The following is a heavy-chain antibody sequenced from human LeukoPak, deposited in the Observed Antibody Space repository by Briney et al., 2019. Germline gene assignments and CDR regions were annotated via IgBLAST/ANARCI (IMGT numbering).Heavy chain of an antibody. V-gene: IGHV3-30*04. J-gene: IGHJ6*04. Sequence: GGSLRLSCAASGFTFSTYPMHWVRQAPGKGLEWVAVISYDGSNKYYADSVKGRFTISRDNSKNTLYLQMNSLRAEDTAVYYCAKDRRYYYGSGSYYNVHYGMDVWGKGTTVTVSS. CDR1: GFTFSTYP. CDR3: AKDRRYYYGSGSYYNVHYGMDV. D-gene: IGHD3-10*01. CDR2: ISYDGSNK.